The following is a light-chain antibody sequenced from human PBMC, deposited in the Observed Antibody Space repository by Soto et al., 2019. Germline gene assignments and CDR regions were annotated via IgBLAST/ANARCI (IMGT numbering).Light chain of an antibody. CDR1: RRISSAY. CDR3: LQSGNSPLT. CDR2: GAS. V-gene: IGKV3-20*01. J-gene: IGKJ2*01. Sequence: EVVLTQSPGTLSLSPGERATLSCRASRRISSAYLAWYQQKPGQAPRLLIYGASTRATDIPDRFTGSGSATDFTLIISRLEPEDFAVYYCLQSGNSPLTFGQGTRLEI.